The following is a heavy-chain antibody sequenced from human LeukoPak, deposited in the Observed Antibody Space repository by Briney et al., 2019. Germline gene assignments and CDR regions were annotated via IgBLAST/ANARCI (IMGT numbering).Heavy chain of an antibody. V-gene: IGHV4-34*04. J-gene: IGHJ4*02. CDR3: ARGWRRNPVH. CDR2: INHEGTT. D-gene: IGHD5-12*01. CDR1: SGSFSGFY. Sequence: PLETLSLTCAVYSGSFSGFYWSWVRQSPEKGLEWIGEINHEGTTNHNPSLKSRATISVDTSKNQFSLKLSSVTAAHTAIYYCARGWRRNPVHWGQGTLITVSS.